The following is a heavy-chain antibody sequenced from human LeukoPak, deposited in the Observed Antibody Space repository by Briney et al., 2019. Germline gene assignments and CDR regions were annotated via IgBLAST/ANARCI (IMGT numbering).Heavy chain of an antibody. J-gene: IGHJ4*02. Sequence: GGSLRLSCEVSGFTFRTYWMHWVRQVPGKGLVWVSRINTDGSTITYADSVKGRFTISRDNAKNTLYLQMNSLRAEDTAVYYCARDRTYCGGDCYSSPFDYWGQGTLVTVSS. CDR1: GFTFRTYW. CDR2: INTDGSTI. V-gene: IGHV3-74*01. D-gene: IGHD2-21*02. CDR3: ARDRTYCGGDCYSSPFDY.